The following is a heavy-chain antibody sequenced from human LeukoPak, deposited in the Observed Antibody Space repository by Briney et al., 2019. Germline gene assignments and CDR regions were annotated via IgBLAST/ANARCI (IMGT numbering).Heavy chain of an antibody. CDR3: TPSYSSGWFPFDY. CDR1: GFTFSNFW. J-gene: IGHJ4*02. D-gene: IGHD6-19*01. Sequence: GGSLRLSCAASGFTFSNFWMHWVRQAPGKGLVWVALIYGDGSFTRYADSVKGRFTISRDDSKNTAYLQMNSLKTEDTAVYYCTPSYSSGWFPFDYWGQGTLVAVSS. V-gene: IGHV3-74*01. CDR2: IYGDGSFT.